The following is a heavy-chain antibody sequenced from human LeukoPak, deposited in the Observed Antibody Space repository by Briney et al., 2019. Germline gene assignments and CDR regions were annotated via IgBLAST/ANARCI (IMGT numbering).Heavy chain of an antibody. J-gene: IGHJ5*02. V-gene: IGHV3-30*18. D-gene: IGHD1-7*01. CDR3: AKNGITGTLDH. Sequence: GGSLRLSCAASGFTFSSYGMHWVRQAPGKGLEWVAVISYDGSNKYYADSVKGRFTISRDNSKNTLYLQMNSLRAEDTAVYYCAKNGITGTLDHWGQGTLVTVSS. CDR1: GFTFSSYG. CDR2: ISYDGSNK.